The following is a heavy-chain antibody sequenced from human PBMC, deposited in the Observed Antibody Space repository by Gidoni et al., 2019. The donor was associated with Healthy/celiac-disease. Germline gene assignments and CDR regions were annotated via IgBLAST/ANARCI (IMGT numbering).Heavy chain of an antibody. D-gene: IGHD3-22*01. Sequence: VQVGESGGGGVQPGRYRRRSWAASGFTFSSYGMHWVRQAPGKGRELVSVISYDGSNKYYADSVKCRFTISIDNSKNTLYLQMNSLRAEDTAVYYCAQDRLHYYDSSGYYYGSDYWGQGPLVTVSS. CDR2: ISYDGSNK. J-gene: IGHJ4*02. CDR3: AQDRLHYYDSSGYYYGSDY. V-gene: IGHV3-30*18. CDR1: GFTFSSYG.